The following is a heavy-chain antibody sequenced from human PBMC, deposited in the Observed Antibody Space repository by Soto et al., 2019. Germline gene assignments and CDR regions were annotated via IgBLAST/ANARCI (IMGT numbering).Heavy chain of an antibody. V-gene: IGHV4-34*01. CDR1: GGSFSGYY. CDR3: ARSLKYQLPDMDV. CDR2: INHSGST. Sequence: SETLSLTCAVYGGSFSGYYWSWIRQPPGKGLEWIGEINHSGSTNYNPSLKSRVTISVDTSKNQFSLKLSSVTAADTAVYYCARSLKYQLPDMDVWGKGTTVTVSS. J-gene: IGHJ6*03. D-gene: IGHD2-2*01.